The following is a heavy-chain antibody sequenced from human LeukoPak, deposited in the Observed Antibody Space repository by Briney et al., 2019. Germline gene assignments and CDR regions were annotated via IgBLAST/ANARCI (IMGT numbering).Heavy chain of an antibody. CDR1: GGSISSYY. CDR3: ASHTPLSAAMTFDY. J-gene: IGHJ4*02. Sequence: PSETLSLTCTVSGGSISSYYWSWIRQPPGKGLEWIGYIYYSGSTNYNPSLKSRVTISVDTSKNQFSLKLSSVTAADTAVYCCASHTPLSAAMTFDYWGQGTLVTVSS. V-gene: IGHV4-59*01. CDR2: IYYSGST. D-gene: IGHD2-2*01.